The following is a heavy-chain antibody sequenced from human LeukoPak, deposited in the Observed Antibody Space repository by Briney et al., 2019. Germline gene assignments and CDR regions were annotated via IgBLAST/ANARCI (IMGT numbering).Heavy chain of an antibody. CDR2: IKQDGSEI. CDR1: GFTFTNYW. CDR3: ARSGYCSSTSSTSCYSYYYYMDV. D-gene: IGHD2-2*03. Sequence: PGGSLRLSCAASGFTFTNYWMTWVRQAPGKGLEWVANIKQDGSEIYYVDSVKGRFTISRDNAKNSLYLQMNSLRAEDTAVYFCARSGYCSSTSSTSCYSYYYYMDVWGKGTTVTVSS. V-gene: IGHV3-7*01. J-gene: IGHJ6*03.